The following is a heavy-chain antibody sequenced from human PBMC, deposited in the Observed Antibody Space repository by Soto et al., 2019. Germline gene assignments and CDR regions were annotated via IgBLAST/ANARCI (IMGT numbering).Heavy chain of an antibody. CDR1: GVTFRSYG. CDR3: AKDLRSSSSLELYYSYYGMDV. V-gene: IGHV3-30*18. Sequence: GGSLRLSCAASGVTFRSYGMHWVRQAPGKGLEWVSVLSYDGDNKYYADSVKGRFTISRDNSKNTLYLQMNSLRAEDTAVYYCAKDLRSSSSLELYYSYYGMDVWGQGTTVTVSS. D-gene: IGHD6-6*01. J-gene: IGHJ6*02. CDR2: LSYDGDNK.